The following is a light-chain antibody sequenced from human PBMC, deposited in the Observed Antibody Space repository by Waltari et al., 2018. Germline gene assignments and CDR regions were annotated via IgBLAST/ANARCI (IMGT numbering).Light chain of an antibody. Sequence: DIVMTQSPFSLPVTPVEPASISCRSSHSRLNRNGNNYLDWYLQKPGQSPQLLFYLGSNRASGVPYRFSASGSGTDFTLNIIRVEAEDVGVYYCMQSLLALWTFGQGTKVEIK. V-gene: IGKV2-28*01. CDR3: MQSLLALWT. CDR2: LGS. J-gene: IGKJ1*01. CDR1: HSRLNRNGNNY.